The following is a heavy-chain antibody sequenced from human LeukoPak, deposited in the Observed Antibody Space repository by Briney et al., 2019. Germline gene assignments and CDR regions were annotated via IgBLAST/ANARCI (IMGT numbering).Heavy chain of an antibody. J-gene: IGHJ4*02. CDR3: ARLRGYSSYFDY. Sequence: SGPALVKPTQTLTLTCTFSGFSLSTRGMCVSWIRQPPGKALEWLSLIDWDDDKYYSTSLKTRLTISKDTSKNQVVLTMTNMDPVDTATYYCARLRGYSSYFDYWGQGTLVTVSS. CDR2: IDWDDDK. V-gene: IGHV2-70*01. D-gene: IGHD5-18*01. CDR1: GFSLSTRGMC.